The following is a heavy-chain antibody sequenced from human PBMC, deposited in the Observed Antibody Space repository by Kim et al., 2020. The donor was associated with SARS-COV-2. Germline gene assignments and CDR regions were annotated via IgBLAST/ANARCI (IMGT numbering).Heavy chain of an antibody. J-gene: IGHJ5*02. D-gene: IGHD4-17*01. CDR1: GGSFSRYY. CDR3: ASTPTPEHNTVIGLGTTSWFDP. CDR2: INHSGST. Sequence: SETLSLTCAVYGGSFSRYYWSWIRQPPGKGLEWIGEINHSGSTNYNPSLKSRVTISVDTSKNQFSLKLSSVTAADTAVYYCASTPTPEHNTVIGLGTTSWFDPWGQGTLVTVSS. V-gene: IGHV4-34*01.